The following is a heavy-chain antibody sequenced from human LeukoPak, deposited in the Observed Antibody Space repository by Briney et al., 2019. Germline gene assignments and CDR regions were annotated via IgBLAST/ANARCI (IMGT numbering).Heavy chain of an antibody. CDR2: INHSGST. Sequence: SETLSLTCAVYGGSFSGYYWSWIRQPPGKGLEWIGEINHSGSTNYNPSLKSRVTISVDTSKNQFSLQLSSVTAADTAVYYCARARIVVVPAAISYYYYGMDVWGLGTTVTVSS. CDR3: ARARIVVVPAAISYYYYGMDV. CDR1: GGSFSGYY. V-gene: IGHV4-34*01. D-gene: IGHD2-2*02. J-gene: IGHJ6*02.